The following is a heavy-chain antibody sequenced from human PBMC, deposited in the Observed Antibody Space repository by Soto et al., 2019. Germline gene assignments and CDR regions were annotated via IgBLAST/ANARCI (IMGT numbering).Heavy chain of an antibody. CDR3: AKDAITMVRGVISYYGMDV. Sequence: EVQLVESGGGLVQPGRSLRLSCAASGFTFDDYAMHWVRQAPGKGLEWVSGISWNSGSIGYADSVKGRFTSSRDNAKNSLYLQMNSLRAEDTALYYCAKDAITMVRGVISYYGMDVWGQGTTVTGSS. D-gene: IGHD3-10*01. CDR2: ISWNSGSI. V-gene: IGHV3-9*01. CDR1: GFTFDDYA. J-gene: IGHJ6*02.